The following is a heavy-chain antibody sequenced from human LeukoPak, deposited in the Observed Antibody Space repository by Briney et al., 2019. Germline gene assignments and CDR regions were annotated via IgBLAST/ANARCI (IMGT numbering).Heavy chain of an antibody. V-gene: IGHV4-30-2*01. CDR2: IYHSGST. J-gene: IGHJ4*02. CDR1: GASISSGGYS. CDR3: ARHYGP. Sequence: LSEPLSLTCAVSGASISSGGYSWSWIRQPPGKGLEWIGYIYHSGSTYYNPSLKSRVTISVDRSKNQFSLKLSSVTAADTAVYYCARHYGPWGQGTLVTVSS. D-gene: IGHD3-16*01.